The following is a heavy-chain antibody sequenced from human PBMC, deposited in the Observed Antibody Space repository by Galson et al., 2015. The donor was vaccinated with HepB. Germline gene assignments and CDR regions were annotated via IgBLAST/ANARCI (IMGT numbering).Heavy chain of an antibody. J-gene: IGHJ4*02. V-gene: IGHV3-9*01. CDR1: GFTFDDYA. CDR2: ISWNSGSI. Sequence: SLRLSCAASGFTFDDYAMHWVRQAPGKGLEWVSGISWNSGSIGYADSVKGRFTISRDNAKNSLYLQMNSLRAEDTALYYCAKERTHNLDSSGLDYWGQGTLVTVFS. D-gene: IGHD6-19*01. CDR3: AKERTHNLDSSGLDY.